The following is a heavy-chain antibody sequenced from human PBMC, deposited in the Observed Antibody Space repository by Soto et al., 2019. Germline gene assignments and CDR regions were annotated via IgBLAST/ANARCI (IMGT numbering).Heavy chain of an antibody. CDR3: ARTPRRNSGTDYYTAGASDI. D-gene: IGHD3-3*01. CDR1: GVSVSDFY. CDR2: VSYTGST. Sequence: SETLSLTCTVSGVSVSDFYWTWIRQPPGKGLEWIGYVSYTGSTSFNPSLKSRVTISVDTSKNQFSLHLNSVTAADSALYYCARTPRRNSGTDYYTAGASDIWGQGTMVTVSS. J-gene: IGHJ3*02. V-gene: IGHV4-59*02.